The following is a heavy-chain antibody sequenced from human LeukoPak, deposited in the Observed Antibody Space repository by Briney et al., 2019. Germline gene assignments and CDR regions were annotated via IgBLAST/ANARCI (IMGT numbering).Heavy chain of an antibody. D-gene: IGHD4-17*01. CDR3: VRYRDGEYDY. CDR2: IKQDGSEK. CDR1: GFTFSSHW. J-gene: IGHJ4*02. V-gene: IGHV3-7*01. Sequence: GGSLRLSCAGSGFTFSSHWMTWLRQAPGKGREGVANIKQDGSEKYYVDSVKGRFTISRDNAKSSLYLEMSSLRAEDTAVYYCVRYRDGEYDYWGQGTLVTVSS.